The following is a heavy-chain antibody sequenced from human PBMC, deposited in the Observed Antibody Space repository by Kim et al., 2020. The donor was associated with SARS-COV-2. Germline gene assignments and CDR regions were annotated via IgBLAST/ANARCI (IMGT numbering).Heavy chain of an antibody. J-gene: IGHJ1*01. CDR2: ISAFNGNT. CDR1: GYSFTSYG. CDR3: AHTSNWYGPGYFQY. Sequence: ASVKVSCKATGYSFTSYGFTWVRQARGQGLEWMGWISAFNGNTKYAQKFQGRVTLTTDTSTTTAYMELRSLTYDDTAQYFCAHTSNWYGPGYFQYWGQGTLITVSS. D-gene: IGHD4-4*01. V-gene: IGHV1-18*01.